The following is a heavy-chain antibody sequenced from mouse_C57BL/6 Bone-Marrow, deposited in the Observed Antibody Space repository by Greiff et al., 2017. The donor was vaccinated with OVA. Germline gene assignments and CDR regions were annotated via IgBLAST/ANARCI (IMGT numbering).Heavy chain of an antibody. Sequence: QVQLQQPGAELVKPGASVKLSCKASGYTFTSYWMHWVKQRPGQGLEWIGMIHPNSGSTNYNEKFKSKTTLTVDKSSSTAYMQLSSLTSEDAAVYYCARRPYYSDDWGQGTTLTVSS. V-gene: IGHV1-64*01. CDR3: ARRPYYSDD. J-gene: IGHJ2*01. CDR2: IHPNSGST. CDR1: GYTFTSYW.